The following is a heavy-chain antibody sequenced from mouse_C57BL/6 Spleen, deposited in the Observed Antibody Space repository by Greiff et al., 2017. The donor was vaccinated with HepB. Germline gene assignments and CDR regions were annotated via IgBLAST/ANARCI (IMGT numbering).Heavy chain of an antibody. CDR2: ISSGSSTI. D-gene: IGHD2-4*01. Sequence: EVQLQESGGGLVKPGGSLKLSCAASGFTFSDYGMHWVRQAPEKGLEWVAYISSGSSTIYYADTVKGRFTISRDNAKNTLFLQMTSLRSEDTAMYYCARGEVGLRRPMDYWGQGTSVTVSS. V-gene: IGHV5-17*01. CDR3: ARGEVGLRRPMDY. CDR1: GFTFSDYG. J-gene: IGHJ4*01.